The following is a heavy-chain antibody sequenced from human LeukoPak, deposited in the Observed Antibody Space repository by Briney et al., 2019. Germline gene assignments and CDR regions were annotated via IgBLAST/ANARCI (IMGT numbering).Heavy chain of an antibody. Sequence: SETLSHTCAVYGGSFSGYYWSWIRQPPGKGLEWIGEINHSGSTNYNPSLKSRVTISVDTSKNQFSLKLSSVTAADTAVYYCARSRGRMVRGVIIGDYFDYWGQGTLVTVSS. V-gene: IGHV4-34*01. CDR3: ARSRGRMVRGVIIGDYFDY. J-gene: IGHJ4*02. CDR1: GGSFSGYY. CDR2: INHSGST. D-gene: IGHD3-10*01.